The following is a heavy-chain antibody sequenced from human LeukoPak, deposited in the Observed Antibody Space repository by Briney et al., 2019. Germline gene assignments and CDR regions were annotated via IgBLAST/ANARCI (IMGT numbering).Heavy chain of an antibody. Sequence: GGSLRLSCAASGFTFSDYYMSWIRQAPGNGLQWLAYSSTSGSITYYADSVKGRFTISRDNAKNSVYLQMNSLRAEDTAVYYCARDFSDVRGNIFDSWGQGTLVTVSS. CDR3: ARDFSDVRGNIFDS. CDR1: GFTFSDYY. V-gene: IGHV3-11*04. D-gene: IGHD3-10*02. CDR2: SSTSGSIT. J-gene: IGHJ4*02.